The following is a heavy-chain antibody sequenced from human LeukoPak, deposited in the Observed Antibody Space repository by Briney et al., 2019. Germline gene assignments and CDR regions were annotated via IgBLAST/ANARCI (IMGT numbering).Heavy chain of an antibody. CDR2: INWNSDSI. CDR1: GFTFDDYA. D-gene: IGHD2-2*01. CDR3: ARNYMRSADY. J-gene: IGHJ4*02. Sequence: GGSLRLSCAVSGFTFDDYAMHWVRQVPGKGLEWVSGINWNSDSIGYADSVKGRFTTSRDNAKNSLYLQMNSLRAEDTAVYYCARNYMRSADYWGQGTLVTVSS. V-gene: IGHV3-9*01.